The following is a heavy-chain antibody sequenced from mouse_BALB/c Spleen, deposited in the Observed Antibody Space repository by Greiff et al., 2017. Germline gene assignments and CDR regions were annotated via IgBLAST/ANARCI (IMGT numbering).Heavy chain of an antibody. J-gene: IGHJ4*01. D-gene: IGHD1-1*01. V-gene: IGHV5-4*02. CDR2: ISDGGSYT. Sequence: EVMLVESGGGLVKPGGSLKLSCAASGFTFSDYYMYWVRQTPEKRLEWVATISDGGSYTYYPDSVKGRFTISRDNVKNNLYLQMSSLKSEDTAMYYCARGSSYGYGSSWGYAMDYWGQGTSVTVSS. CDR3: ARGSSYGYGSSWGYAMDY. CDR1: GFTFSDYY.